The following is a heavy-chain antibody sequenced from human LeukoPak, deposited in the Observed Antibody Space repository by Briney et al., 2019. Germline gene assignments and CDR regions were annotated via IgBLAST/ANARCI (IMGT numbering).Heavy chain of an antibody. CDR1: GFTFSSYS. J-gene: IGHJ4*02. CDR2: ISSSGSTI. CDR3: ARTTAAVDY. D-gene: IGHD6-13*01. V-gene: IGHV3-48*04. Sequence: GGSLRLSCAASGFTFSSYSMNWVRQAPGKGLEWVSYISSSGSTIYYADSVKGRFTISRDNAKDSLYLQMNSLRAEDTAVYYCARTTAAVDYWGQGTLVTVSS.